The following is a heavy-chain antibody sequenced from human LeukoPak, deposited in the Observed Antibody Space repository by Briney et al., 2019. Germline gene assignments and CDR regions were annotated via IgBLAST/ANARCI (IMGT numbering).Heavy chain of an antibody. CDR3: ARDSPRPPTYYYDSSDF. J-gene: IGHJ4*02. D-gene: IGHD3-22*01. V-gene: IGHV3-23*01. Sequence: GGSLRLSCAASGFTFRTYAMSWVRQAAGKGLEWVSAISCNGRNTYYADSVKSRFTISRDNSKNPLYLQMNSLRVEDTAVYYCARDSPRPPTYYYDSSDFWGEGTLVTVSS. CDR1: GFTFRTYA. CDR2: ISCNGRNT.